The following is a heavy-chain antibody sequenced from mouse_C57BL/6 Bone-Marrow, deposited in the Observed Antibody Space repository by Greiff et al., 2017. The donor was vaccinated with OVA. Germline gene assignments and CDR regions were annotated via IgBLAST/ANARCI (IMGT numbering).Heavy chain of an antibody. V-gene: IGHV5-4*03. D-gene: IGHD1-1*01. CDR1: GFTFSSYA. J-gene: IGHJ2*01. CDR3: ARVYYYGTIDY. CDR2: ISDGGSYT. Sequence: EVKLVESGGGLVKPGGSLKLSCAASGFTFSSYAMSWVRQTPEKRLEWVATISDGGSYTYYPDNVKGRFTISRDNAKNNLYLQMSHLKSEDTAMYYCARVYYYGTIDYWGQGTTLTVPS.